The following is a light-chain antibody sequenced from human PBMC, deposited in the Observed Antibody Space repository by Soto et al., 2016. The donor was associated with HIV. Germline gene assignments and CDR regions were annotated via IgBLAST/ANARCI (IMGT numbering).Light chain of an antibody. CDR1: QSLLHTNGYNY. CDR3: MQALTTRIT. V-gene: IGKV2-28*01. J-gene: IGKJ5*01. CDR2: LAS. Sequence: DIVMTQSPLSLPVTPGEPASISCRSSQSLLHTNGYNYLDWYLQKPGQSPQLLIYLASKRASGVPDRFSGSGSGTDFTLKISRVEAEDIGVYYCMQALTTRITFGQGTRLEIK.